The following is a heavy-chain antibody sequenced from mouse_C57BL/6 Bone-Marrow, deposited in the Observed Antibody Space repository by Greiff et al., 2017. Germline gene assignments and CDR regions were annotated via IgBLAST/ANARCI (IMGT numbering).Heavy chain of an antibody. Sequence: EVQLVESGPGLVKPSQSLSLTCSVTGYSITSGYYWNWIRQFPGNKLEWMGYISYDGSNNYNPSLKNRISITRDTSKNQFCLKLNSVTTEDTATYYCAREGVYDGYPYYAMDYWGQGTSVTVSS. CDR1: GYSITSGYY. D-gene: IGHD2-3*01. CDR3: AREGVYDGYPYYAMDY. V-gene: IGHV3-6*01. CDR2: ISYDGSN. J-gene: IGHJ4*01.